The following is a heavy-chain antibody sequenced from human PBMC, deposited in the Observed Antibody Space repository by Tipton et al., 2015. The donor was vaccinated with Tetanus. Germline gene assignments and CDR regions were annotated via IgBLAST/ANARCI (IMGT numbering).Heavy chain of an antibody. V-gene: IGHV4-59*01. J-gene: IGHJ4*02. CDR1: GGSISGSY. CDR3: ARANNDYPKKGPFDY. D-gene: IGHD5-12*01. CDR2: VYHSGST. Sequence: TLSLTCTVSGGSISGSYWNWIRQPPGKELEWVGYVYHSGSTNYHPSLKSRVTISVDTSKNQFSLNLRSVITADTAVYYCARANNDYPKKGPFDYWGQGILVTVSS.